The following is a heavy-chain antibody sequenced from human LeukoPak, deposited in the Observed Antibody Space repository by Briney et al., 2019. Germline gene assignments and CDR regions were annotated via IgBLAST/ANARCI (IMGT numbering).Heavy chain of an antibody. CDR1: GFTFDDYT. D-gene: IGHD4-17*01. Sequence: GGSLRLSCAASGFTFDDYTMHWVRQTPGKGLEWVSLISWDGGSTHYADSVKGRFTISRDNSKNSLYLQMNSLTTEDTALYYCTYGTTVTYFDYWGQGTLVTVSS. J-gene: IGHJ4*02. CDR3: TYGTTVTYFDY. CDR2: ISWDGGST. V-gene: IGHV3-43*01.